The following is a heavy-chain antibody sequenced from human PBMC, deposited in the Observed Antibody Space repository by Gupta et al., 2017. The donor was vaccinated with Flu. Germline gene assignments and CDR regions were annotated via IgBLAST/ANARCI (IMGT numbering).Heavy chain of an antibody. CDR2: MNPNRGNT. CDR3: AKEDDRSGCFYGIDG. Sequence: QVHLVQSRAEVTNPRASVKVSFTASGSTFTSYDRHWVRQATGQGLEWMGWMNPNRGNTGYAEKFKGRVTMTRDTTINTAYMELSSLGSEDTAVYEGAKEDDRSGCFYGIDGWGQGTTGTGSS. V-gene: IGHV1-8*01. J-gene: IGHJ6*02. D-gene: IGHD3-22*01. CDR1: GSTFTSYD.